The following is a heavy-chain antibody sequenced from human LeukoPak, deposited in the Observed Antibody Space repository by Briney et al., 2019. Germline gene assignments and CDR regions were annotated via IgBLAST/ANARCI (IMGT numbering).Heavy chain of an antibody. V-gene: IGHV4-31*03. Sequence: SETLSLTCTVSGGSISSGGYYWSWIRQHPGKGLEWIGYIYYSGSTYYNPSLKSRVTISVDTSKNQFSLKLSSVTAADTAVYYCARERDGYNSFSYFDYWGQGTLVTVSS. CDR2: IYYSGST. CDR3: ARERDGYNSFSYFDY. D-gene: IGHD5-24*01. CDR1: GGSISSGGYY. J-gene: IGHJ4*02.